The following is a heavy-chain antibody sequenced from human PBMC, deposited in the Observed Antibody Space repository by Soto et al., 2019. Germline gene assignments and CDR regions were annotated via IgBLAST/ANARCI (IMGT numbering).Heavy chain of an antibody. CDR2: ISGSGGNT. J-gene: IGHJ4*02. Sequence: GGSLRLSCAASGFTFDKYAMNWVRQAPGKGLEWVSAISGSGGNTYDADSVKGRFTISRDNSKTTLYLQMNSLRAEDTAIYYCAKETQVTMIRGVTSIDYWGQGTLVTVS. V-gene: IGHV3-23*01. D-gene: IGHD3-10*01. CDR1: GFTFDKYA. CDR3: AKETQVTMIRGVTSIDY.